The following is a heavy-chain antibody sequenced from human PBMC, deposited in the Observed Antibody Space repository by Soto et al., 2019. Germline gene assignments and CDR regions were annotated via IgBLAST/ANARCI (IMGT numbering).Heavy chain of an antibody. J-gene: IGHJ3*02. CDR2: ISSSSSYI. CDR1: GFTFSSYS. D-gene: IGHD2-2*01. V-gene: IGHV3-21*01. Sequence: GGSLRLSCAASGFTFSSYSMNWVRQAPGKGLEWVSSISSSSSYIYYADSVKGRFTISRDNAKNSLYLQMNSLRAEDTAVYYCAREYQLLFSAFDIWGQGTMVTVSS. CDR3: AREYQLLFSAFDI.